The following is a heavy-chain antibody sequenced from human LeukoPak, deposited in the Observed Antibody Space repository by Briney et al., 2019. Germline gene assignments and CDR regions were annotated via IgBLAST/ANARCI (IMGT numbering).Heavy chain of an antibody. V-gene: IGHV4-4*02. Sequence: SETLSLTCGVSGGSISSNNWWSWVRQPPGKGLEWIGEMYHSGSTNYNPSLKSRVTISVDKSKNQFSLTLTSVTAADTAVYYCARSDFWSGYHKLSPSYYFDYWGQGTLVTVSS. D-gene: IGHD3-3*01. CDR1: GGSISSNNW. CDR2: MYHSGST. CDR3: ARSDFWSGYHKLSPSYYFDY. J-gene: IGHJ4*02.